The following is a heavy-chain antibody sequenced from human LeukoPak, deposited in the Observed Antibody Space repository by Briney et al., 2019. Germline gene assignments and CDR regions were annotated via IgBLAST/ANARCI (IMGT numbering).Heavy chain of an antibody. J-gene: IGHJ4*02. CDR2: IYDSGST. CDR1: GGSINSYY. V-gene: IGHV4-59*01. CDR3: ARDVYYYDSSGYHFFDY. D-gene: IGHD3-22*01. Sequence: SETLSLTCTVSGGSINSYYWSWIRQPPGKGLESIGYIYDSGSTNYNPSLKSRVTISVDTSKNQFSLKLSSVTAADTAVYYCARDVYYYDSSGYHFFDYWGQGTLVTVSS.